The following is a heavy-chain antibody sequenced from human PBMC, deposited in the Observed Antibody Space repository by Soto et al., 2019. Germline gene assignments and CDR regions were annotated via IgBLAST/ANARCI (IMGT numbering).Heavy chain of an antibody. CDR2: ISAYNGNT. CDR3: ARDYYDSSGYYYEAADY. Sequence: ASVKVSCKASGYTFTSYGISWVRQAPGQGLEWMGWISAYNGNTNYAQKLQGRVTMTTDTSTSTAYMELRSLRAEDTAVYYCARDYYDSSGYYYEAADYWGQGTLVTVSS. CDR1: GYTFTSYG. D-gene: IGHD3-22*01. V-gene: IGHV1-18*01. J-gene: IGHJ4*02.